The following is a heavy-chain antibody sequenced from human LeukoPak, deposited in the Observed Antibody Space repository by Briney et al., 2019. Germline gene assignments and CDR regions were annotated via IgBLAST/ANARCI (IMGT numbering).Heavy chain of an antibody. CDR2: IFYNGNT. D-gene: IGHD5-24*01. J-gene: IGHJ3*01. V-gene: IGHV4-59*08. CDR3: ARQDGYNRGLWAFDF. CDR1: GGSISSYY. Sequence: SETLSLTCTVSGGSISSYYWSWVRQLPGKGLEWIGHIFYNGNTNYNPSLKSRLTISVDTSKNQFSLRLSSVTAADTAVYYCARQDGYNRGLWAFDFWGQGTMVTVSS.